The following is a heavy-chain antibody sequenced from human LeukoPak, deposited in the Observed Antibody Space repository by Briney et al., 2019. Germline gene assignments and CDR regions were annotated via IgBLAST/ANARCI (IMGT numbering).Heavy chain of an antibody. V-gene: IGHV4-4*07. Sequence: PSETLSLTCTVSGGSISSYYWSWIPQPAGKGLEWIGRLYTSGSTNYNPSLKSRVTMSLNTSKSQFSLKLSSVTAADTAVYYCARGPGYSSGWFDYWGQGTLVTVSS. CDR3: ARGPGYSSGWFDY. D-gene: IGHD6-19*01. CDR2: LYTSGST. CDR1: GGSISSYY. J-gene: IGHJ4*02.